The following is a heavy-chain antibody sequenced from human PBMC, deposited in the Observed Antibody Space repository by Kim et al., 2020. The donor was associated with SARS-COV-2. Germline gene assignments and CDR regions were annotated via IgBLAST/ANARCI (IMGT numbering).Heavy chain of an antibody. V-gene: IGHV3-66*01. D-gene: IGHD3-22*01. CDR3: ATVVFYYDAGYFKN. Sequence: ADSVEGRLIISRDQSKNTLYLQMNSLRAEDTAVYYCATVVFYYDAGYFKNWGQGTLVIVSS. J-gene: IGHJ1*01.